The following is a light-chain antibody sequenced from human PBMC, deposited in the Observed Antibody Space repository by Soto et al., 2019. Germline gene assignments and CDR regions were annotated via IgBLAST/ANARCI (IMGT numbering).Light chain of an antibody. CDR1: NNDVGSYTY. V-gene: IGLV2-11*01. CDR3: CSYAGSYTVYV. CDR2: DVN. Sequence: QSALTQPRSVSGSPGQSVTISCTGTNNDVGSYTYVSWYQQHPGKAPKLIIYDVNKRPSGVPHRFSGSKSGHTASLTISGLQAEDEADYYCCSYAGSYTVYVFGTGTKLTVL. J-gene: IGLJ1*01.